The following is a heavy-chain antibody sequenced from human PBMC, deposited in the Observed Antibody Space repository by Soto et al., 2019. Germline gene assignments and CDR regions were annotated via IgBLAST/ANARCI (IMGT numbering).Heavy chain of an antibody. V-gene: IGHV1-18*01. CDR2: ISAYNGNT. CDR3: ARDPIAAAVYYYYMDV. D-gene: IGHD6-13*01. J-gene: IGHJ6*03. Sequence: ASVKVSCKASGYTFTSYGISWVRQAPGQGLEWMGWISAYNGNTNYAQKLQGRVTMTTDTSTSTAYMELRSLRSDDTAVYYCARDPIAAAVYYYYMDVWGKGTTVTVSS. CDR1: GYTFTSYG.